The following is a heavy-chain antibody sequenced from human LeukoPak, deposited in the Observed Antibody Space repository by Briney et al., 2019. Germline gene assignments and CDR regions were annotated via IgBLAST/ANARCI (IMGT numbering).Heavy chain of an antibody. D-gene: IGHD3-22*01. Sequence: PGGSLRLSCVASGFTFCVYAMSWVRQAPGKGLEWVSSVTGGGGTTKYADSVKGRFTISRDNSKNTLYLQMSSLRAEDTAVYYCAKDLCYDSIGYYPYYFDYWGQGTLVTVSS. J-gene: IGHJ4*02. CDR1: GFTFCVYA. V-gene: IGHV3-23*01. CDR2: VTGGGGTT. CDR3: AKDLCYDSIGYYPYYFDY.